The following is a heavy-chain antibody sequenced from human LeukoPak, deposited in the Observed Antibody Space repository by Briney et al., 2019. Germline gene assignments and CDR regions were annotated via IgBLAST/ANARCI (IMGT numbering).Heavy chain of an antibody. J-gene: IGHJ4*02. D-gene: IGHD2-2*01. Sequence: GGSLRLSCAASGFTVSSNYMSWVRQAPGKGLEWVSVIYSGGSTYYADSVKGRFTISRDNSKNTLYLQMNSLRAEDTAVYYCARRYCSSTSCYRFDDYWGQGTLVTVSS. V-gene: IGHV3-53*01. CDR2: IYSGGST. CDR1: GFTVSSNY. CDR3: ARRYCSSTSCYRFDDY.